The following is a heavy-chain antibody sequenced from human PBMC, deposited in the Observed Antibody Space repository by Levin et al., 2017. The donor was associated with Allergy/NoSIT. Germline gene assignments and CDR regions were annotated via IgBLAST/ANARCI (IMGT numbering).Heavy chain of an antibody. V-gene: IGHV4-59*01. J-gene: IGHJ4*02. D-gene: IGHD6-13*01. Sequence: PSETLSLTCTVSGGSMSSYYWSWIRQPPGKGLEWIGYVYYSGISNYNPSLKSRVTISIDTSKNHYSLNLNSVTAADTAVYYCARGEAASLEYWGQGTLVTVSS. CDR3: ARGEAASLEY. CDR2: VYYSGIS. CDR1: GGSMSSYY.